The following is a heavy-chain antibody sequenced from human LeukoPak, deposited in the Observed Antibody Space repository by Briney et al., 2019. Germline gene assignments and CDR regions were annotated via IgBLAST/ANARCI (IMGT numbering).Heavy chain of an antibody. CDR3: AREGGGNFDY. CDR1: GSSISSYY. J-gene: IGHJ4*02. CDR2: IYYSGST. Sequence: SETLSLTCTVSGSSISSYYWSWIRQPPGKGLEWIGYIYYSGSTNYNPSLKSRVTISVDTSKNQFSLKLSSVTAADTAVYYCAREGGGNFDYWGQGTLVTVSS. D-gene: IGHD3-16*01. V-gene: IGHV4-59*01.